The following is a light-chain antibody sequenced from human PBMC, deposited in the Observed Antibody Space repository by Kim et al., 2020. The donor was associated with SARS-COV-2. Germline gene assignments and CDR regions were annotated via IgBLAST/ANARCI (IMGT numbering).Light chain of an antibody. CDR3: QQYGSSPRT. CDR2: GAS. CDR1: QSVSSSY. Sequence: EIVLTQSPGTLSLSPGERDTLSCRASQSVSSSYLDWCQQKPGQAPRLLIHGASSRATGIPDRFSGSGSGTDFSLTISRLEPEDFAVYYCQQYGSSPRTFGQGTKLEI. J-gene: IGKJ2*01. V-gene: IGKV3-20*01.